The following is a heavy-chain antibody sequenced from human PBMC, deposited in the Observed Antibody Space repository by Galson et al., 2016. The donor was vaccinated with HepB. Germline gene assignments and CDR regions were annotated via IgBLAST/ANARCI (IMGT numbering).Heavy chain of an antibody. CDR2: IYPDGSST. V-gene: IGHV1-46*01. Sequence: SVKVSCKASGNTFAAFYTHWVRQAPGQGFDWMGIIYPDGSSTNYAQKFQGRVTMTRDTSTNTVYMELSGLTSEDTAVYYCASVIRHLGSSPYYGMDVWGQGTTVTVSS. CDR3: ASVIRHLGSSPYYGMDV. J-gene: IGHJ6*02. CDR1: GNTFAAFY. D-gene: IGHD6-6*01.